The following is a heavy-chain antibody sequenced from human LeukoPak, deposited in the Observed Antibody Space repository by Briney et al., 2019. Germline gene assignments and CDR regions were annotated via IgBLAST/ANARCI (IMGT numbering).Heavy chain of an antibody. CDR1: GYTFTGYY. CDR3: ATRNGEDPDY. CDR2: IIPIFGTA. Sequence: ASVKVSCKASGYTFTGYYMHWVRQAPGQGLEWMGGIIPIFGTANYAQKFQGRVTITTDESTSTAYMELSSLRSEDTAVYYCATRNGEDPDYWGQGTLVTVSS. D-gene: IGHD4-17*01. V-gene: IGHV1-69*05. J-gene: IGHJ4*02.